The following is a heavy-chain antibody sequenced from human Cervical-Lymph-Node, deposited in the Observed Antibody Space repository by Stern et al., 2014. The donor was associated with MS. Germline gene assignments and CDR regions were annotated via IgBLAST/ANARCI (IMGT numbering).Heavy chain of an antibody. V-gene: IGHV3-11*01. J-gene: IGHJ4*02. CDR3: AREAPYCGGDCPPNPWSFDY. CDR1: GFTFSDYY. CDR2: ISSSGSTI. Sequence: VHLVESGGGLVKPGGSLRLSCAASGFTFSDYYMSWIRQAPGKGLEWVSYISSSGSTIYYADSVKGRFTISRDNAKNSLYLQMNSLRAEDTAVYYCAREAPYCGGDCPPNPWSFDYWGQGTLVTVSS. D-gene: IGHD2-21*02.